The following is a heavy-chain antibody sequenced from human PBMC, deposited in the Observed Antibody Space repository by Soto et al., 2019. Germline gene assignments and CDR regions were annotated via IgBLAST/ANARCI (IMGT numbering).Heavy chain of an antibody. Sequence: QVQLQESGPGLVQPSQTLSLTCTVSGGSISSGGYYWSWIRQHPGKGLEWIGYIYSSGITYYNPSLESRVTMSVDMSKNQFSLRLSSVTAADTAVYYCATKPNGLYYFDYWGQGTLVTVSS. J-gene: IGHJ4*02. CDR2: IYSSGIT. D-gene: IGHD2-8*01. CDR3: ATKPNGLYYFDY. V-gene: IGHV4-31*03. CDR1: GGSISSGGYY.